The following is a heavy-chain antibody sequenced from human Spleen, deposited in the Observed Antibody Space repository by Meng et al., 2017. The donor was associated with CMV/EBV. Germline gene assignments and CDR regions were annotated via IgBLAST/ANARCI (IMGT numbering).Heavy chain of an antibody. Sequence: LSLTCAASGFTFSSYAMSWVRQAPGKGLEWVSAISGSGGSTYYADSVKGRFTISRDNSKNTLYLQMNSLRAEDTAVYYCAKDRPPIVVVPAATFDYWGQGTLVTVSS. D-gene: IGHD2-2*01. V-gene: IGHV3-23*01. J-gene: IGHJ4*02. CDR2: ISGSGGST. CDR1: GFTFSSYA. CDR3: AKDRPPIVVVPAATFDY.